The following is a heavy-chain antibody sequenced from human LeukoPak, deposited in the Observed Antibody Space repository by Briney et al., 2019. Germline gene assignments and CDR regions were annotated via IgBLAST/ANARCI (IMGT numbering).Heavy chain of an antibody. CDR3: ARDVDTSNHMNIFDP. D-gene: IGHD1-26*01. CDR1: GFTFSHYG. V-gene: IGHV3-33*01. CDR2: IQYDGSKT. J-gene: IGHJ5*02. Sequence: GGSLRLSCAGSGFTFSHYGMHWVRQAPGKGLEWVAGIQYDGSKTYYGDSVKGRFSISRDNSRNTLYLQMSSLRAEDTAVYSCARDVDTSNHMNIFDPWGQGTLVTVSS.